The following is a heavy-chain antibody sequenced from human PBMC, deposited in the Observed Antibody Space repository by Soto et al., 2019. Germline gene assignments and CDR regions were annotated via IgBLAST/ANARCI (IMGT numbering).Heavy chain of an antibody. CDR3: ARGRGDIVVVVAATPDLSFDY. CDR1: GGSISSGDYY. V-gene: IGHV4-30-4*01. D-gene: IGHD2-15*01. CDR2: IYYSGST. Sequence: PSETLSLTCTVSGGSISSGDYYWSWIRQPPGKGLEWIGYIYYSGSTYYNPSLKSRVTISVDTSKNQFSLKLSSVTAADTAVYYCARGRGDIVVVVAATPDLSFDYWGQGTLVTVSS. J-gene: IGHJ4*02.